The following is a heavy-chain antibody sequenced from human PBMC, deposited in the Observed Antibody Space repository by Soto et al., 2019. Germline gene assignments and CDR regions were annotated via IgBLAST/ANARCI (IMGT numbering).Heavy chain of an antibody. CDR3: ARGLTAGVFYDHTWGGYLPKTYGLDV. CDR1: GFTFNSYW. V-gene: IGHV3-7*01. CDR2: IKQDGSEQ. Sequence: EVQLVESGGGLVQPGGSVRLACAASGFTFNSYWMNWVRQAPGKGLEWVANIKQDGSEQYFVDSVRGRFSVSRDNANNLMYLEMSSLRVEDTAVYYCARGLTAGVFYDHTWGGYLPKTYGLDVWGQATAVTVSS. D-gene: IGHD3-16*02. J-gene: IGHJ6*02.